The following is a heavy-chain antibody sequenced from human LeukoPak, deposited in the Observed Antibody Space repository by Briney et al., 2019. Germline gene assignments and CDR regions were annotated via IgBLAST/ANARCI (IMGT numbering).Heavy chain of an antibody. CDR3: ARAIFGVVRTYYYMDV. CDR1: GGSFSSYS. D-gene: IGHD3-3*01. CDR2: IIPIVGIP. Sequence: ASVKVSCKASGGSFSSYSISWVRQAPGQGLEWMGRIIPIVGIPNYAQKFQGRVTITADKSTNTAYMEVTSLRSEDTAVYYCARAIFGVVRTYYYMDVWGKGTTVTVSS. V-gene: IGHV1-69*02. J-gene: IGHJ6*03.